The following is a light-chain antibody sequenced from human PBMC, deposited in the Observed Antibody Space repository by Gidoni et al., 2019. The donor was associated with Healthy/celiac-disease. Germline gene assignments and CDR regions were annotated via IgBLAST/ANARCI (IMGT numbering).Light chain of an antibody. CDR2: SNN. Sequence: QSVLTQPPSASGTPGQRVTSSCSGSSPNIGSNTVNCYQQLPGTAPKLLIYSNNPRPSGVPDRFSGSKSGTSASLAISGLQSEDEADYYCAAWDDSLNGLYVFGTGTKVTVL. CDR1: SPNIGSNT. J-gene: IGLJ1*01. V-gene: IGLV1-44*01. CDR3: AAWDDSLNGLYV.